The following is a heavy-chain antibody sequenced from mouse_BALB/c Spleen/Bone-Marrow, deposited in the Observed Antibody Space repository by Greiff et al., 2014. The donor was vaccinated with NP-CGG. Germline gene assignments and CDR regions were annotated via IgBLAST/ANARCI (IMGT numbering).Heavy chain of an antibody. CDR2: IHPNTDNT. V-gene: IGHV1S130*01. CDR3: ARHHRYAYYFDY. J-gene: IGHJ2*01. D-gene: IGHD2-14*01. Sequence: VQLQQSGSVLVRPGASVKLSCKASGYTFTSSWMHWAKQRPGQGLEWIGEIHPNTDNTNYNEKFKGKATLTVDTSSSTAYVDLSSMTSEDSAVDYCARHHRYAYYFDYWGQGTTLTVSS. CDR1: GYTFTSSW.